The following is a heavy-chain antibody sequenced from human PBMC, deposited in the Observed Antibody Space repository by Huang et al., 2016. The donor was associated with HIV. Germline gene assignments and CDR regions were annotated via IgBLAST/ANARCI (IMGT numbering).Heavy chain of an antibody. V-gene: IGHV1-69*01. Sequence: QVHLVQSGAEVKKPGSSVKVSCKASGDSFTSLPINWVRQAPGQGLECVGGLVPSLVSATYAKKFRGRVTISADESTSTSYMELSRLRSDDTAMYYCATSTPMLGESGGWSGKVVITENVPYVDWGQGTLVTVSS. D-gene: IGHD3-22*01. CDR3: ATSTPMLGESGGWSGKVVITENVPYVD. CDR1: GDSFTSLP. J-gene: IGHJ4*02. CDR2: LVPSLVSA.